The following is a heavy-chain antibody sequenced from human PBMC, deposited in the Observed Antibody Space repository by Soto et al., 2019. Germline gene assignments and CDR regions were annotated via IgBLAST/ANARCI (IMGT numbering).Heavy chain of an antibody. CDR3: ARDQTVGDGYNFAFDI. V-gene: IGHV1-3*01. Sequence: ASVKVSCKASGYTFTSYAMHWVRQAPGQRLEWMGWINAGNGNTKYSQKFQGRVTITRDTSASTAYMELSSLRSEDTAVYYYARDQTVGDGYNFAFDIWGQGTMVTVSS. CDR1: GYTFTSYA. D-gene: IGHD5-12*01. J-gene: IGHJ3*02. CDR2: INAGNGNT.